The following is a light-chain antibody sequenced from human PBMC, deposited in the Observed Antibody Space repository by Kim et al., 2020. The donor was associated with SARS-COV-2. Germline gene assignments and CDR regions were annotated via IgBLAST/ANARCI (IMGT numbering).Light chain of an antibody. CDR3: NSRDSSGDRWL. V-gene: IGLV3-19*01. Sequence: SSELTQDPAVSVALGQTVRITCQGDSLRKYYATWYQQKPGQAPVLVIYGNSNRPSGIPDRFSGSSSGNTGSLTITGDQAEDEADYYCNSRDSSGDRWLFG. J-gene: IGLJ3*02. CDR2: GNS. CDR1: SLRKYY.